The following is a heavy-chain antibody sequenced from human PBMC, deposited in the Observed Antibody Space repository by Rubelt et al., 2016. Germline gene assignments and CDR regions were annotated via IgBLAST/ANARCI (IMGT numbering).Heavy chain of an antibody. CDR1: GGSISSGGYS. J-gene: IGHJ1*01. D-gene: IGHD6-13*01. CDR2: MPYSGST. Sequence: QVQLQESGPGLVKPSQTLSLTCAVSGGSISSGGYSWSWIRQPPGKGLEWIGSMPYSGSTYHNPSLNSRVTISVDTSKNQVSLKLSSVTAADTAVYYCARLRSYSSSWSLDFQYWGQGTLVSVSS. CDR3: ARLRSYSSSWSLDFQY. V-gene: IGHV4-30-4*07.